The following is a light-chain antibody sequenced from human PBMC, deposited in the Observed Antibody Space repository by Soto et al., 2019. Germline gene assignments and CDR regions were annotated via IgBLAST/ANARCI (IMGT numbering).Light chain of an antibody. J-gene: IGKJ1*01. CDR2: KAS. V-gene: IGKV1-5*03. CDR1: QSISSW. Sequence: DIQMTQSPSTRSASVGDRVTITSRGSQSISSWLTWYQQKAGQAPKLLIYKASIVESGVPSRFSGSGSGTEFTLTISSLQPDDSATYYCQQYSYFATFGQGTRVEVK. CDR3: QQYSYFAT.